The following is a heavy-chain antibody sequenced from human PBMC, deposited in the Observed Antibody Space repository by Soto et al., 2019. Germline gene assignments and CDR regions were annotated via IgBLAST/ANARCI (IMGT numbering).Heavy chain of an antibody. CDR3: ASGGTTVNRRFDY. Sequence: SVKVSCKAAGGTSSRYAISWVRQAPGQGLEWMGGIIPIFDTRDYAQKFQGRVTFTADESTSTVYMELSSLTSDDTAVYYCASGGTTVNRRFDYWGQGTLVTVSS. D-gene: IGHD4-4*01. CDR1: GGTSSRYA. CDR2: IIPIFDTR. V-gene: IGHV1-69*13. J-gene: IGHJ4*02.